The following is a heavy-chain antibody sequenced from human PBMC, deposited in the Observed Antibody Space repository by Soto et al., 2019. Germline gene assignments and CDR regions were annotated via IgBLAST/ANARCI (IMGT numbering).Heavy chain of an antibody. J-gene: IGHJ4*02. D-gene: IGHD1-26*01. V-gene: IGHV1-2*02. CDR1: GYSFTVYY. Sequence: QVQLVQSGAEMKKPGASVNVSCKASGYSFTVYYMHWVRQAPGQGLEWMGWINPKSGGTMYPQKFQGRVTMTWDTSISTAYMALTRLRSDDTAVHYCARDLAKGGGSAGFDYWGQGTLVTVSS. CDR3: ARDLAKGGGSAGFDY. CDR2: INPKSGGT.